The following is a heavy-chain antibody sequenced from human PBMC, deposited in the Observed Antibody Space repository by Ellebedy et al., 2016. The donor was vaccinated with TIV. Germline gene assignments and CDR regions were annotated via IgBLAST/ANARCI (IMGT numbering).Heavy chain of an antibody. CDR3: ATCPYSSGCYDAFEI. J-gene: IGHJ3*02. CDR1: GFTFSSYA. CDR2: ISYSGGST. Sequence: GGSLRLSXAASGFTFSSYAMNWVRQAPGKGLEWVSGISYSGGSTYYADSVKGRFTVSRGNSKNTLFLQMSSLRAEDTAVYYCATCPYSSGCYDAFEIWGQGTMVTVSS. V-gene: IGHV3-23*01. D-gene: IGHD6-19*01.